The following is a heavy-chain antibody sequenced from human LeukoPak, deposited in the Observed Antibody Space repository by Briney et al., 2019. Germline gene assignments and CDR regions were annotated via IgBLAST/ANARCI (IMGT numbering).Heavy chain of an antibody. V-gene: IGHV3-30*03. CDR3: ARTREQWQVLDY. CDR1: GFSFRSYG. J-gene: IGHJ4*02. CDR2: MSHEGSNK. Sequence: PGGSLRLSCAASGFSFRSYGMHWVRQAPGKGLKWVAVMSHEGSNKYYGDSVKGRFTISRDNSKNMVYLQMNSLRAEDTAVYFCARTREQWQVLDYWGQGTLVTVSS. D-gene: IGHD6-19*01.